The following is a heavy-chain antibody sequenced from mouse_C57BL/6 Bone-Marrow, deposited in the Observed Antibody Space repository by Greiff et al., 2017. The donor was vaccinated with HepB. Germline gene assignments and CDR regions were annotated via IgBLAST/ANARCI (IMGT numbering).Heavy chain of an antibody. CDR1: GFNIKDDY. D-gene: IGHD2-5*01. CDR2: IDPENGDT. CDR3: TTHSNYDYYAMDY. J-gene: IGHJ4*01. V-gene: IGHV14-4*01. Sequence: VQLKQSGAELVRPGASVKLSCTASGFNIKDDYMHWVKQRPEQGLEWIGWIDPENGDTEYASKFQGKATITADTSSNTAYLQLSSLTSEDTAVYYCTTHSNYDYYAMDYWGQGTSVTVSS.